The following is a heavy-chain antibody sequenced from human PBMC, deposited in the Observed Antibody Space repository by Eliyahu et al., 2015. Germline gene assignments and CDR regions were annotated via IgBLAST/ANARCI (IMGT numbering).Heavy chain of an antibody. CDR3: ARRAAGTGWYFDL. J-gene: IGHJ2*01. CDR2: ISSSSSYI. D-gene: IGHD6-13*01. Sequence: EVQLVESGGGLVKPGGSLRLSCAASGFTFSSYSMNWVRQAPGKGLEWVSSISSSSSYIYYADSVKGRFTISRDNAKNSLYLQMNSLRAEDTAVYYCARRAAGTGWYFDLWGRGTLVTVSS. CDR1: GFTFSSYS. V-gene: IGHV3-21*01.